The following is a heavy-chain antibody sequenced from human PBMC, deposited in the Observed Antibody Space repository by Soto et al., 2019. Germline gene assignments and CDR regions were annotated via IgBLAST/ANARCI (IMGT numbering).Heavy chain of an antibody. CDR1: GYSFTSYW. Sequence: GESLKFSCKGSGYSFTSYWIGWVRQMPGKGLEWMGIIYPGDSDTRYSPSFQGQVTISADKSISTAYLQWSSLKASDTAMYYCARQHYDFWSGYYYFDYWGQGTLVTVSS. V-gene: IGHV5-51*01. J-gene: IGHJ4*02. CDR2: IYPGDSDT. CDR3: ARQHYDFWSGYYYFDY. D-gene: IGHD3-3*01.